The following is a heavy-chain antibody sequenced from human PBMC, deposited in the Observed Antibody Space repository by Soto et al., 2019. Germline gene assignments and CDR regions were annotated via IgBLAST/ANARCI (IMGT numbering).Heavy chain of an antibody. CDR1: GGSISSYY. CDR2: IYYSGST. J-gene: IGHJ6*02. V-gene: IGHV4-59*01. CDR3: ARGLLRDGMDV. D-gene: IGHD3-22*01. Sequence: SETLSLTCTVSGGSISSYYWSWIRQPPGKGLEWIGYIYYSGSTNYNPSLKSRVTISVDTSKNQFSLKLSSVTAADTAVYYCARGLLRDGMDVWGQGTTVTVYS.